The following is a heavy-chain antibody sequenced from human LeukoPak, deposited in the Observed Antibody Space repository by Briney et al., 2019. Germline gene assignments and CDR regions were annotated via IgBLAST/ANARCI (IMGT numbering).Heavy chain of an antibody. V-gene: IGHV3-53*01. J-gene: IGHJ4*02. CDR2: VYSDGNA. CDR3: AGALHYNYYETRYFAY. D-gene: IGHD3-22*01. CDR1: GLTVRTNY. Sequence: GGSLRLSCSASGLTVRTNYMFWVRQAPGKGLECVSVVYSDGNAYYAESVKGRFTISRDSSANTLHLHMNSLRAEDTAMYFCAGALHYNYYETRYFAYWGQGTPVTVSS.